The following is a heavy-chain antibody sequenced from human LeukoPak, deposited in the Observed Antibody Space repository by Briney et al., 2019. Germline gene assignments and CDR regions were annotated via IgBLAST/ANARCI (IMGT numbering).Heavy chain of an antibody. V-gene: IGHV3-21*04. J-gene: IGHJ4*02. D-gene: IGHD6-13*01. CDR2: ISSSSSYI. Sequence: GGSLRLSCAASGFTFISYSMNWVRQAPGKGLEWVSSISSSSSYIYYADSVKGRFTISRDNAKNSLYLQMNSLRAEDTALYYCAKDRFAAGTGEFDYWGQGTLVTVSS. CDR3: AKDRFAAGTGEFDY. CDR1: GFTFISYS.